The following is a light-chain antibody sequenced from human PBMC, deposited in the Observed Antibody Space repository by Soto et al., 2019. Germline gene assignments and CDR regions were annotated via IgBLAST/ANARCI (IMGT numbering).Light chain of an antibody. Sequence: DIQMTQSPSTLSASVGDRVTITCRASQKISGWLAWYQQKPGKAPKLLIYKGSSLQSGVPSRFSGSGSGPEFTLTSSSLQPDDFATYYCQQYNSFPWTFGQGTKVDIK. CDR1: QKISGW. J-gene: IGKJ1*01. V-gene: IGKV1-5*03. CDR3: QQYNSFPWT. CDR2: KGS.